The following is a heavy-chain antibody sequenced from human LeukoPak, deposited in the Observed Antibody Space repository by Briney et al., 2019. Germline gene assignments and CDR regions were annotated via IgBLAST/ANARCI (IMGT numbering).Heavy chain of an antibody. CDR3: SKDLYGMDV. CDR2: IISDFNIT. CDR1: GGTFSSYA. V-gene: IGHV1-69*13. J-gene: IGHJ6*04. Sequence: GASVKVSCKASGGTFSSYAISWVRRAPGQGLEWMGGIISDFNITHYPQKFQGRVTITADDSTSTAYMELSSLRFEDTAVYYCSKDLYGMDVWGKGTTVTVSP.